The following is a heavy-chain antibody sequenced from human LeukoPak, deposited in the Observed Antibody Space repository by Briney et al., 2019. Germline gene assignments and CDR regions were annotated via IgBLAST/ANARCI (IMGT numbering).Heavy chain of an antibody. CDR3: AKDTAMAYFDY. Sequence: GSLRLSCAASGFTFSSYGMHWVRQAPGKGLEWVAVISYDGSNKYYADSVKGRFTISRDNSKNTLYLQMNSLRAEDTAVYYCAKDTAMAYFDYWGQGTLVTVSS. D-gene: IGHD5-18*01. CDR1: GFTFSSYG. V-gene: IGHV3-30*18. J-gene: IGHJ4*02. CDR2: ISYDGSNK.